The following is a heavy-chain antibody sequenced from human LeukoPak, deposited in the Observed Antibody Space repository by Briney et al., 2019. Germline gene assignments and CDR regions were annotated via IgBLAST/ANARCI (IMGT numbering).Heavy chain of an antibody. D-gene: IGHD3-16*01. CDR1: GLTVSSNY. CDR2: IYAGGDI. J-gene: IGHJ3*02. V-gene: IGHV3-53*01. CDR3: ARYTFRAVDI. Sequence: GGSLRLSCAASGLTVSSNYMTWVRQAPGKGLEWVSNIYAGGDIHYADSVRGRFTISRDNSNNTLYLQMNGLRAEDTAVYYCARYTFRAVDIWGQGTMVTVSS.